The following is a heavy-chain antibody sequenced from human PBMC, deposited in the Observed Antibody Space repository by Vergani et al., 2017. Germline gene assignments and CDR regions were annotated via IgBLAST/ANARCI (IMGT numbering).Heavy chain of an antibody. D-gene: IGHD3-9*01. Sequence: QVQLVQSGAEVKKPGSSVKVSCKASGGTFSSYTISWVRQAPGQGLEWMGRIIPILGIANYAQKFQGRVTITADKSTSTAYMELSSLRSEDTAVYYCARAQGVLRYFDWLSSGKLGYYGMDVWGQGTTVTVSS. J-gene: IGHJ6*02. CDR2: IIPILGIA. CDR3: ARAQGVLRYFDWLSSGKLGYYGMDV. CDR1: GGTFSSYT. V-gene: IGHV1-69*02.